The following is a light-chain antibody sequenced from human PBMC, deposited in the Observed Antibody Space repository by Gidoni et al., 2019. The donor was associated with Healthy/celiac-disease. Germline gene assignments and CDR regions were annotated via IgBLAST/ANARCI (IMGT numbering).Light chain of an antibody. CDR3: QQYNSYS. CDR2: KAS. J-gene: IGKJ4*01. CDR1: QSISSR. Sequence: DIQMTQSPSTLSASVGDRVTITCRASQSISSRLAWYQQKPGKAPKLLIYKASSLESGVPSRFSGSGSGTEFTLTISSLQPDDFATCYCQQYNSYSFGGGTKVEIK. V-gene: IGKV1-5*03.